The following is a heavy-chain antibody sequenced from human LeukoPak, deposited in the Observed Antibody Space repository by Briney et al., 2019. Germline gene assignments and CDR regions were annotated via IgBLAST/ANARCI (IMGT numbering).Heavy chain of an antibody. CDR3: ARHTGPWELKKRAFDI. CDR1: GGSISSYY. Sequence: SETLSLTCTVSGGSISSYYWSWIRQPPGKGLEWVGYMYYSGSANYNPSLKIRVTISVDTSKNQFSLKLSSVTAADTAVHYCARHTGPWELKKRAFDIWGQGTMVTVSS. D-gene: IGHD1-26*01. J-gene: IGHJ3*02. V-gene: IGHV4-59*13. CDR2: MYYSGSA.